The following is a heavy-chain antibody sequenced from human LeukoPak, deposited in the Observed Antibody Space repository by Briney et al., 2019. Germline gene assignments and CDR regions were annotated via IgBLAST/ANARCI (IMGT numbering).Heavy chain of an antibody. CDR3: AKVHYSGWYYNGFDY. Sequence: GGSLRLSCAASGFTFSSYGMHWVRQAPGKGLEWVAFIRYDGSNKYYADSVKGRFTISRDNSKNTLYLQMNSLRAEDTAVYYCAKVHYSGWYYNGFDYWGQGTLVTVSS. CDR1: GFTFSSYG. CDR2: IRYDGSNK. V-gene: IGHV3-30*02. J-gene: IGHJ4*02. D-gene: IGHD6-19*01.